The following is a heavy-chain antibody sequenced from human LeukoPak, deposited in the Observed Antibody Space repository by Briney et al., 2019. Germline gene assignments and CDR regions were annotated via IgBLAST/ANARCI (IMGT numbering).Heavy chain of an antibody. V-gene: IGHV3-74*01. CDR3: ARALASSEDY. J-gene: IGHJ4*02. D-gene: IGHD6-19*01. CDR1: GFTFSGYW. CDR2: INEAGSIT. Sequence: PGGSLRLSCAASGFTFSGYWMQWVRQAPGRGLVRLSRINEAGSITTYADSVKGRFTISRDNAKNTLYLQMSSLRAEDTAVYYCARALASSEDYWGQGTLVTVSS.